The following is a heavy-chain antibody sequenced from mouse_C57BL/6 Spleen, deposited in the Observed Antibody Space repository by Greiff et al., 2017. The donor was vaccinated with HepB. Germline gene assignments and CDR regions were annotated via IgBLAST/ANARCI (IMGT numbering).Heavy chain of an antibody. CDR1: GYTFTSYW. V-gene: IGHV1-52*01. D-gene: IGHD2-3*01. CDR3: ARLIYDGYPNYFDY. CDR2: IDPSDSET. J-gene: IGHJ2*01. Sequence: VQLQQPGAELVRPGSSVKLSCKASGYTFTSYWMHWVKQRPIQGLEWIGNIDPSDSETHYNQKFKDKATLTVDKSSSTAYMQLSSLTSEDSAVYYCARLIYDGYPNYFDYWGQGTTLTVSS.